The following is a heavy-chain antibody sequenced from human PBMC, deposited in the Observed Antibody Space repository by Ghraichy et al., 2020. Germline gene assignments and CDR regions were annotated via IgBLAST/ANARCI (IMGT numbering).Heavy chain of an antibody. D-gene: IGHD3-3*01. CDR3: AKDHAIWYFDL. Sequence: GESLNISCAASGFTFSSYSMSWVRQAPGKGLEWVSAISGSGGSTYYADYVKGRFTISRDNSKNTLYLQMNSLRAEDTAVYYCAKDHAIWYFDLWGRGTLVTVSS. CDR2: ISGSGGST. J-gene: IGHJ2*01. CDR1: GFTFSSYS. V-gene: IGHV3-23*01.